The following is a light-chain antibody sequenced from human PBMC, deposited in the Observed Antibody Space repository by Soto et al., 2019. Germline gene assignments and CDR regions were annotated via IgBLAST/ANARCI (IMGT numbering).Light chain of an antibody. CDR3: NSKKSSVAYV. CDR2: EVS. CDR1: GSDVGGYNY. Sequence: QSVLTLPASVSGSPGQSITISCTGTGSDVGGYNYVSWYQQHPGKAPQLIIYEVSNRPSGVSNRFSGSKSGNTASLTISGLPAEDEGDYYGNSKKSSVAYVFGTGTKVTVL. V-gene: IGLV2-14*01. J-gene: IGLJ1*01.